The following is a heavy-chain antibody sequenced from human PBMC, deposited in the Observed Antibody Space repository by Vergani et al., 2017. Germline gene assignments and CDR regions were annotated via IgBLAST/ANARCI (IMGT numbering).Heavy chain of an antibody. J-gene: IGHJ4*02. CDR3: AKDSVPGYYDSSGYCDY. Sequence: EVQLLESGGNLVQPGGSLRLSCAASGFTFTNFAITWVRQAPGEGLEWVSGISGSGGFTYYADSVKGRFTISRDNSKNTMFLQMNNLRAEDTAVYYCAKDSVPGYYDSSGYCDYWGQGTLVTVSS. V-gene: IGHV3-23*01. CDR1: GFTFTNFA. CDR2: ISGSGGFT. D-gene: IGHD3-22*01.